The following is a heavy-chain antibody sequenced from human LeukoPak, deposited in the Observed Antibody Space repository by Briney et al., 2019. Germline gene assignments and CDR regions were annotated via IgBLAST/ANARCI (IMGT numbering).Heavy chain of an antibody. CDR1: GGSISSYY. D-gene: IGHD6-19*01. CDR2: IYYSGSS. Sequence: PSETLSLTCTVSGGSISSYYWSWIRQPPGKGLEWIGYIYYSGSSNYNPSLKSRVTISVDTSKNQFSLKLRSVTAADTAVYYCARGRGGGWYIFDYWGQGTLVTVSS. V-gene: IGHV4-59*01. J-gene: IGHJ4*02. CDR3: ARGRGGGWYIFDY.